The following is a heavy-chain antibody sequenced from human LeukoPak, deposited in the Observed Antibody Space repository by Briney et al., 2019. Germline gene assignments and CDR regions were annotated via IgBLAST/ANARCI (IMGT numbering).Heavy chain of an antibody. CDR2: IYHSGST. V-gene: IGHV4-38-2*02. CDR3: ARVRGYGYQSYFDY. D-gene: IGHD5-18*01. Sequence: PSETLSLTCTVSGYSISSGYYWDWIRQPPGKGLEWIGSIYHSGSTYYNPSLKSRVTISVDTSKNQFSLKLSSVTAADTAVYYCARVRGYGYQSYFDYWGQGTLVTVSS. J-gene: IGHJ4*02. CDR1: GYSISSGYY.